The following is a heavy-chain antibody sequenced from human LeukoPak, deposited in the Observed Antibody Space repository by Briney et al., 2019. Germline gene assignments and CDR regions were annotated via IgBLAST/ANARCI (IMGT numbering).Heavy chain of an antibody. CDR2: MNPNSGNT. V-gene: IGHV1-8*03. Sequence: GASVKVSCKASGYTFTSYYMHWVRQATGQGLEWMGWMNPNSGNTGYAQKFQGRVTFSRNTSITTAYMELSSLRSEDTAVYYCARAIRADRRGSWFDPWGQGTLVTVSS. J-gene: IGHJ5*02. D-gene: IGHD6-6*01. CDR3: ARAIRADRRGSWFDP. CDR1: GYTFTSYY.